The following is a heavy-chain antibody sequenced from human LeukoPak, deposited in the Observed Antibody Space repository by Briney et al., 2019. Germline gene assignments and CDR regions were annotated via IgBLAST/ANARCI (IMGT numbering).Heavy chain of an antibody. CDR2: ISSSGSTI. CDR1: GFTFSDYY. D-gene: IGHD6-13*01. CDR3: ARGSSSWYLSYYGMDV. Sequence: PGGSLRLSCAASGFTFSDYYMSWIRQAPGKGLEWVSYISSSGSTIYYADSVKGRFTISRDNAKNSLYLQMNSLRAEDTAVYYCARGSSSWYLSYYGMDVWGQGTTDTVSS. V-gene: IGHV3-11*01. J-gene: IGHJ6*02.